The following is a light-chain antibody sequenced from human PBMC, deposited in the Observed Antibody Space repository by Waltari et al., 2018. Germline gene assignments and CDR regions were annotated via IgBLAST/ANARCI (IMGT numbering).Light chain of an antibody. Sequence: QAVVTQEPSLTVSPGGTVTPTCGPSAGAVTSGLYTYWFQQKPGPAPRTLIYDTSNKHSWTPARFSGSLLGGKAALTLSGAQPEDEAEYYCLISYSGVGVFGGGTKLTVL. V-gene: IGLV7-46*01. CDR1: AGAVTSGLY. CDR3: LISYSGVGV. CDR2: DTS. J-gene: IGLJ3*02.